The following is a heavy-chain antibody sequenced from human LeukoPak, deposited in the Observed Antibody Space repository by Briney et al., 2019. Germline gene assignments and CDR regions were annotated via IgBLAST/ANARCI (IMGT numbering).Heavy chain of an antibody. J-gene: IGHJ6*03. V-gene: IGHV1-69*06. CDR1: GGTFSSYA. D-gene: IGHD6-6*01. CDR3: ARGPEYSSSYLYYYMDV. Sequence: ASVKVSCKASGGTFSSYAISWVRQAPGQGLEWMGGIIPIFGTANYAQKFQGRVTITADKSTSTAYMELSSPRSEDTAVYYCARGPEYSSSYLYYYMDVWGKGTTVTVSS. CDR2: IIPIFGTA.